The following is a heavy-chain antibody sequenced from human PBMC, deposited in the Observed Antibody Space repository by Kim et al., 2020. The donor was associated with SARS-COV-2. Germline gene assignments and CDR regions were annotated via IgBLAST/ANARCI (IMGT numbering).Heavy chain of an antibody. J-gene: IGHJ4*02. V-gene: IGHV3-53*01. D-gene: IGHD6-19*01. Sequence: KTRYTITRDNSKNPLYLQRNSLRAEDTAVYYCARVASSGWYEAYFDYWGQGTLVTVSS. CDR3: ARVASSGWYEAYFDY.